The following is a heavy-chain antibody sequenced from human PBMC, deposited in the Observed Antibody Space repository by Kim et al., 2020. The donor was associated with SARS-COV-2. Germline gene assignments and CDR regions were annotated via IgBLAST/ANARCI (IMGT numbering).Heavy chain of an antibody. Sequence: GGSLRLSCAASGFTFSSYSMNWVRQAPGKGLEWVSSISSNSSYIYYADSVKGRFTISRDNAKNSLYLQMNSLRAEDTAVYYCARDIGRRGAGYYYDPWGQGTLVTVSP. CDR1: GFTFSSYS. D-gene: IGHD3-22*01. V-gene: IGHV3-21*01. J-gene: IGHJ5*02. CDR3: ARDIGRRGAGYYYDP. CDR2: ISSNSSYI.